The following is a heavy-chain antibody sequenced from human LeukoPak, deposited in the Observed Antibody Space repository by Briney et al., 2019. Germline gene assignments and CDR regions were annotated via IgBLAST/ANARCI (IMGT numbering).Heavy chain of an antibody. CDR1: GFTFSSYA. CDR3: ARLVAKG. V-gene: IGHV3-48*03. CDR2: ISSSGSTM. Sequence: GGSLRLSCAASGFTFSSYAMSWVRQAPGKGLEWVSKISSSGSTMYYADSVKGRFTIYRDNAKSSVYLQMNSLRAEDTAVYYCARLVAKGWGQGTLVTVSS. D-gene: IGHD5-12*01. J-gene: IGHJ4*02.